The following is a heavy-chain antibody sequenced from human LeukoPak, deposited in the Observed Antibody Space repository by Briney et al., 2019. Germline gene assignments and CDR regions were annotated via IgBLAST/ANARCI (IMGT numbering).Heavy chain of an antibody. CDR1: GYTFTGYY. Sequence: ASVKVSCKASGYTFTGYYMHWVRQAPGQGLEWMGWINPNSGGTNYAQKFQGRVTMTRDTSISTAYMELSRLRSDDTAVYYCARDGGIAVAEGYYFDYWGRGTLVTVSS. V-gene: IGHV1-2*02. J-gene: IGHJ4*02. D-gene: IGHD6-19*01. CDR3: ARDGGIAVAEGYYFDY. CDR2: INPNSGGT.